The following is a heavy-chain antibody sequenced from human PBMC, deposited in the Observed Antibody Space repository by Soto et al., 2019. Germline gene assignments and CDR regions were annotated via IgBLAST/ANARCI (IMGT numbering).Heavy chain of an antibody. D-gene: IGHD6-13*01. V-gene: IGHV4-59*01. CDR1: GGSISSYY. J-gene: IGHJ4*02. Sequence: SETLSLTCTVSGGSISSYYWSWIRQPPGKGLEWIGYIYYSGSTNYNPSLKSRVTISVDTSKNQFSLKLSSVTAADTAVYYCARDPVSRIAAAVHFDYWGQGTLVTVSS. CDR2: IYYSGST. CDR3: ARDPVSRIAAAVHFDY.